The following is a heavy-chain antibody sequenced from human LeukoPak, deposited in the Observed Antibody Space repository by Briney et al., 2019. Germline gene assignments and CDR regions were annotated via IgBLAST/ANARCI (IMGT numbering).Heavy chain of an antibody. Sequence: GGSLRLSCAASGFTVSRNYMRWVRQAPGKGLECVSHISSSSSYIYYADSVKGRFTISRDNSKNSVYLQMNSLRAEDTAVYYCARIGDSDGWYLDYWGPGTLVTVSS. J-gene: IGHJ4*02. CDR3: ARIGDSDGWYLDY. D-gene: IGHD5-24*01. CDR1: GFTVSRNY. CDR2: ISSSSSYI. V-gene: IGHV3-21*01.